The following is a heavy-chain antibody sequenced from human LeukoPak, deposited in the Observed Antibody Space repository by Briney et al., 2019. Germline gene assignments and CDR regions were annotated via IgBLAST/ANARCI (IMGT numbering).Heavy chain of an antibody. CDR1: GFTFSSYA. Sequence: GRSLRLSCAASGFTFSSYAMSWVRQAPGKGLEWVSAISGSGGSTYYADSVKGRFTISRDNSKNTLYLQMNSLRAEDTAVYYCANLAPGPLVGATSRPFDYWGQGTLVTVSS. J-gene: IGHJ4*02. CDR3: ANLAPGPLVGATSRPFDY. V-gene: IGHV3-23*01. D-gene: IGHD1-26*01. CDR2: ISGSGGST.